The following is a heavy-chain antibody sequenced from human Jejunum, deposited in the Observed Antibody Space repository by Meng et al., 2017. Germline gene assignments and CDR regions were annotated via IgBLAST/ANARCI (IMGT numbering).Heavy chain of an antibody. Sequence: LKISCATSGFAFSNYWMNWARQAPGTGLEWVSGISGSGGRTYYAGSVKGRFTISRDNSKNTLYLQMNSLRAEDTAVYFCAKEMVRGWPFQHWGQGTLVTVSS. D-gene: IGHD3-10*01. CDR2: ISGSGGRT. CDR1: GFAFSNYW. J-gene: IGHJ1*01. V-gene: IGHV3-23*01. CDR3: AKEMVRGWPFQH.